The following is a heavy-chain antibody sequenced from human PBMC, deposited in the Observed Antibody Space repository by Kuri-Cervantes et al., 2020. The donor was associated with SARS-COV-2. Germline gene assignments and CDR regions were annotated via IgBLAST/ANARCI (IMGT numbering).Heavy chain of an antibody. V-gene: IGHV4-4*07. D-gene: IGHD2-2*02. Sequence: SETLSLTCTVSGGSISSYYWSWIRQPAGKGLEWIGRIYTSGSTNYNPSLKSRVTMSVDTSKNQFSLKLSSVTAADTAVYYCAREGGPVVVPAAIRGNWFDPWGQGTLVTVSS. CDR1: GGSISSYY. CDR2: IYTSGST. J-gene: IGHJ5*02. CDR3: AREGGPVVVPAAIRGNWFDP.